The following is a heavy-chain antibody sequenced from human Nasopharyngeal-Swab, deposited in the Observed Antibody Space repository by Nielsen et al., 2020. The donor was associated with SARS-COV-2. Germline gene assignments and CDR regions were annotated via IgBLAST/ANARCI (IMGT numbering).Heavy chain of an antibody. CDR2: ISGSGGST. CDR1: GFTFSSYA. J-gene: IGHJ4*02. CDR3: AKESLRREMATMSAHDY. D-gene: IGHD5-24*01. V-gene: IGHV3-23*01. Sequence: GGSLRLPCAASGFTFSSYAMSWVRQAPGKGLEWVSAISGSGGSTYYADSVKGRFTISRDNSKNTLYLQMNSLRAEDTAVYYCAKESLRREMATMSAHDYWGQGTLVTVSS.